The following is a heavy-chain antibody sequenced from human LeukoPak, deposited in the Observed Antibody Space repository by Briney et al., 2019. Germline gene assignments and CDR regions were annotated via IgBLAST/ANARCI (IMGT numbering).Heavy chain of an antibody. CDR1: GYSFTRNA. CDR2: INPNSGGT. J-gene: IGHJ5*02. D-gene: IGHD3-10*01. V-gene: IGHV1-2*02. Sequence: ASVKVSCKASGYSFTRNAIHWVRQAPGQGLEWMGWINPNSGGTNHAQKFQGRVTMTRDTSISTAYMELSRLRSDDTAVYYCARVWFGTPNWFDPWGQGTLVTVSS. CDR3: ARVWFGTPNWFDP.